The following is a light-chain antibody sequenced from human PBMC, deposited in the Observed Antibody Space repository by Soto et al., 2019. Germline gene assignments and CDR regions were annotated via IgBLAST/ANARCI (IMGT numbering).Light chain of an antibody. J-gene: IGKJ2*01. CDR3: QQYGSPPMYT. CDR1: QSVSSSY. CDR2: GAS. Sequence: EIVLTQSPGTLSLSPGERATLSYRASQSVSSSYLAWYQQKPGQAPRLLIYGASSRATGIPDRFSGSGSGTDFTLTISRLEPEDFAVYYCQQYGSPPMYTFGQGTKVEIK. V-gene: IGKV3-20*01.